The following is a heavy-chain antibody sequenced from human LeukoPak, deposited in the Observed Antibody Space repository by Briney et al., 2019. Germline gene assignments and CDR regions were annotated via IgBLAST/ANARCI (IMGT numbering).Heavy chain of an antibody. CDR2: IYSGGST. Sequence: GGSLRLSCAASGFTVSSNYMSWVRQAPGKGLEWVSVIYSGGSTYYADSVKGRSTISRDNSKNTLYLQMNSLRAEDTAVYYCAKDDSSGIVDYWGQGTLVTVSS. V-gene: IGHV3-53*01. CDR1: GFTVSSNY. D-gene: IGHD3-22*01. CDR3: AKDDSSGIVDY. J-gene: IGHJ4*02.